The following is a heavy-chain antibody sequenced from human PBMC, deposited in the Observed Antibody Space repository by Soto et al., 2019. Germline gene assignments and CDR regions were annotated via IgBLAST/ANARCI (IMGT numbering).Heavy chain of an antibody. D-gene: IGHD2-15*01. CDR1: GFTFSSYW. CDR2: INSDGSST. Sequence: EVQLVESGGGLVQPGESLRLSCAASGFTFSSYWMHWVRQAPGKGLVWVSRINSDGSSTSYAGSVKGQFTISRDNAKNTLYLQMNSLRAEDTAGYYCVRTSLVVAAATREDYWGQGTLVTVSS. V-gene: IGHV3-74*01. CDR3: VRTSLVVAAATREDY. J-gene: IGHJ4*02.